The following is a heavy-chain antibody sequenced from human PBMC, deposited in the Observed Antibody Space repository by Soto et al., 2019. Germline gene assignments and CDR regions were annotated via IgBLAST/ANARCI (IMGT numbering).Heavy chain of an antibody. D-gene: IGHD2-15*01. CDR1: GFTFSSYA. V-gene: IGHV3-23*01. CDR2: ISGSGGST. CDR3: AKDQNIIIVVVVAAIQH. Sequence: EGSLRLSCAASGFTFSSYAMSWVRQAPGKGLEWVSAISGSGGSTYYADSVKGRFTISRDNSKKTLYLQMNSMRAEATDVYYCAKDQNIIIVVVVAAIQHWGQATLVTVS. J-gene: IGHJ1*01.